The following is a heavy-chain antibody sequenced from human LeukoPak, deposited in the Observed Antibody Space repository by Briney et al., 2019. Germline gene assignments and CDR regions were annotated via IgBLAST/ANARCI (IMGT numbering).Heavy chain of an antibody. D-gene: IGHD3-22*01. CDR3: AKDRYYDHTNHFDY. CDR2: ISYDGSNK. J-gene: IGHJ4*02. CDR1: GFTFSSYG. V-gene: IGHV3-30*18. Sequence: PGGSLRLSCAASGFTFSSYGMHWVRQAPGKGLKWVAVISYDGSNKYYADSVKGRFTISRDNSKNTLYLQMNSLRAEDTAVYYCAKDRYYDHTNHFDYWGQGTLVTVSS.